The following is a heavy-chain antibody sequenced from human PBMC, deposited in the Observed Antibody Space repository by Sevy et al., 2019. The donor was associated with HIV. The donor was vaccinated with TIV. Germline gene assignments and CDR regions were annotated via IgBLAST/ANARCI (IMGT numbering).Heavy chain of an antibody. V-gene: IGHV1-2*02. D-gene: IGHD5-12*01. CDR3: ARGGSDGNY. J-gene: IGHJ4*02. CDR2: INAASGVT. CDR1: GYTFSDYS. Sequence: ASVKVSCKASGYTFSDYSIYWIRQAPGQGFGGMGWINAASGVTNFAQKFQGRVTMTRDTSINTAYMEVYRLTSDDTAVYYCARGGSDGNYWGQGTMVTVSS.